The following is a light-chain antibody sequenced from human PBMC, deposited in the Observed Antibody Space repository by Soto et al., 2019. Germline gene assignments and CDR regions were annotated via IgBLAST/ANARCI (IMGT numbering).Light chain of an antibody. CDR1: QSVSNNY. CDR3: QLYSTSLFT. J-gene: IGKJ5*01. Sequence: EIVLTQSPGTLSLSPGERATLSCRASQSVSNNYLAWYQQKPGQAPRLLIYGASNRATGIPDRFSGSGSGTDFTLTISRLEPEDFAVYYCQLYSTSLFTFAQGTRLEIK. V-gene: IGKV3-20*01. CDR2: GAS.